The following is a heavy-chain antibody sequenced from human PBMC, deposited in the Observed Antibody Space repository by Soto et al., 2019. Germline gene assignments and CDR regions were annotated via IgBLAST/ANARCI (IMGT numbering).Heavy chain of an antibody. CDR1: GVSISSRNYY. CDR2: IYYTGRT. V-gene: IGHV4-39*01. D-gene: IGHD3-22*01. CDR3: AGRFYYDSGSFDI. Sequence: SGTLSLTCTVSGVSISSRNYYWGCLRQPKGKGRDWSGNIYYTGRTFENPSLKSRVIITVDTAKNQFFLKLRSGTTADPAIYYCAGRFYYDSGSFDIWGQGTMVTVSS. J-gene: IGHJ3*02.